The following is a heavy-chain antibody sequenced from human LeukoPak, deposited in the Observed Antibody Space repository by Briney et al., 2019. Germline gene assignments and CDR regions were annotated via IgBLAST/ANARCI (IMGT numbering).Heavy chain of an antibody. V-gene: IGHV4-34*01. Sequence: SETLSLTCTVSGASISSNYWSWIRQPPGKGLEWIGEINHSGSTNYNPSLKSRVTISVDTSKNQFSLKLSSVTAADTAVYYCARTDKRISYGMDVWGQGTTVTASS. D-gene: IGHD3-3*02. CDR1: GASISSNY. J-gene: IGHJ6*02. CDR3: ARTDKRISYGMDV. CDR2: INHSGST.